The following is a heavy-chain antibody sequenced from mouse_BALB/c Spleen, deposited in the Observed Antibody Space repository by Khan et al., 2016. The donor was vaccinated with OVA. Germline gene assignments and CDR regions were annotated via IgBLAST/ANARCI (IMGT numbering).Heavy chain of an antibody. CDR1: GVSLTSDG. CDR3: ARCGAN. V-gene: IGHV2-9*02. Sequence: VQLEESGPGLVAPSQSLSITCTVSGVSLTSDGGHWVRKSPGKDLEWMGVIWAGGSTNYNPALKSRLSISRDKYKSQQYMKMNCLQTDDTAMYYCARCGANWGQGTTLTVSS. J-gene: IGHJ2*01. CDR2: IWAGGST.